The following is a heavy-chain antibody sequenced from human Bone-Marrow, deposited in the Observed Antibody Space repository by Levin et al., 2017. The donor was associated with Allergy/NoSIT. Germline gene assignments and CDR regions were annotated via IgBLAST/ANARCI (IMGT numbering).Heavy chain of an antibody. V-gene: IGHV4-39*01. Sequence: SETLSLTCSVNSASISKTSFYWGWIRQSPGKGLEWIGTIYYSGTTYYNPSLKSRVAMSVDTSKNQFSLTLNSVTAADTAVYYCARHATILGKALDNWGQGTLVTVSS. D-gene: IGHD2-2*02. J-gene: IGHJ4*02. CDR1: SASISKTSFY. CDR2: IYYSGTT. CDR3: ARHATILGKALDN.